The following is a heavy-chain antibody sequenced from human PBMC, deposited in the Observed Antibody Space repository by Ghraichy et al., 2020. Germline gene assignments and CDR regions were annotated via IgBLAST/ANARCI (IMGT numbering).Heavy chain of an antibody. D-gene: IGHD1-26*01. Sequence: GGSLRLSCAASGFTFTSYWMYWVRQAPGKGPEWVTNIKEDGSKMYYVDSVKGRFTVSRDNAKKTLYLQMNSLRVEDTAVYYCEKDQDTGWSFADWGQGTLVTVSS. CDR2: IKEDGSKM. J-gene: IGHJ4*02. CDR3: EKDQDTGWSFAD. CDR1: GFTFTSYW. V-gene: IGHV3-7*01.